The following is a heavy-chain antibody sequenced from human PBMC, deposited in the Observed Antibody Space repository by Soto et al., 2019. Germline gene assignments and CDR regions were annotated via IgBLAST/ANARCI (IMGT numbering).Heavy chain of an antibody. D-gene: IGHD3-3*01. CDR1: GFTFSSYG. CDR3: AKGLRFLEWLLSPNDY. J-gene: IGHJ4*02. CDR2: ISYDGSNK. Sequence: GGSLRLSCAASGFTFSSYGMHWVRQAPGKGLEWVAVISYDGSNKYYADSVKGRFTISRDNSKNTLYLQMNSLRAEDTAVYYCAKGLRFLEWLLSPNDYWGQGTLVTVSS. V-gene: IGHV3-30*18.